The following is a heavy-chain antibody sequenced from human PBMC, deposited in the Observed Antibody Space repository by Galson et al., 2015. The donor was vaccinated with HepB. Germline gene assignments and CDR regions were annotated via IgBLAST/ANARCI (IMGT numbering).Heavy chain of an antibody. CDR2: INPNSGGT. CDR3: ARDLGVGATVDAFDI. CDR1: GYTFTGYY. J-gene: IGHJ3*02. Sequence: SVKVSCKASGYTFTGYYMHWVRQAPGQGLEGMGWINPNSGGTNYAQKFQGRVTMTRDTSISTAYMELSRLRSDDTAVYYCARDLGVGATVDAFDIWGQGTMVTVSS. D-gene: IGHD1-26*01. V-gene: IGHV1-2*02.